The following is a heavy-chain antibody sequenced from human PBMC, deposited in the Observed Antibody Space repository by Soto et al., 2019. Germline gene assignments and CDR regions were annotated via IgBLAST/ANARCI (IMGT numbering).Heavy chain of an antibody. V-gene: IGHV3-15*07. Sequence: GGSLRLSCAASGFTFSNVWMNWVRQAPGEGLEWVGRIKSKTDGGTTDYAAPVKGRFTISRDDSKNTLYLQMNSLKTEDTAVYYCTTDLPVVLSHPLASPYYGSSLWPSFDPWGQGTLVTVSS. D-gene: IGHD3-10*01. CDR3: TTDLPVVLSHPLASPYYGSSLWPSFDP. CDR1: GFTFSNVW. CDR2: IKSKTDGGTT. J-gene: IGHJ5*02.